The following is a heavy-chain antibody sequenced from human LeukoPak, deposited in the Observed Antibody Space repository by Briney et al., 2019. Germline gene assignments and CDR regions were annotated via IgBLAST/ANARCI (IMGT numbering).Heavy chain of an antibody. CDR1: GGSGGSGTYY. D-gene: IGHD1-26*01. J-gene: IGHJ3*02. Sequence: PSETLSLTCSVSGGSGGSGTYYWTWIRQPPGKGLEYIGYIYYTGSTSYNPSLKSRVTISVDTSKNQFSLKLSSVTAADTAVCYCARCATARGYAFDIWGQGTMVTVSS. V-gene: IGHV4-61*01. CDR3: ARCATARGYAFDI. CDR2: IYYTGST.